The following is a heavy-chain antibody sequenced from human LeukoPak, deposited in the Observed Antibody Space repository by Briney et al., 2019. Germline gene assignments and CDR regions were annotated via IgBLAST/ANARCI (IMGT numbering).Heavy chain of an antibody. J-gene: IGHJ4*02. V-gene: IGHV4-59*01. CDR2: IYYSGST. CDR1: GGSISSDY. Sequence: PSETLSLTCTVSGGSISSDYWSWIRQPPGKGLEWIGYIYYSGSTNYNPSLKSRVTISVDTSKNQFSLKLSSVTAADTAVYYCARERRVGDFDYWGQGTLVTVSS. CDR3: ARERRVGDFDY. D-gene: IGHD2-15*01.